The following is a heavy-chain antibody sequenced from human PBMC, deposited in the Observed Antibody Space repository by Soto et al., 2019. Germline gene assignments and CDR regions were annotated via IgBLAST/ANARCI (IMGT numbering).Heavy chain of an antibody. CDR1: GYTFTSYG. CDR3: ARDLGSSGYGPYYFDY. D-gene: IGHD3-22*01. V-gene: IGHV1-18*01. CDR2: ISAYNGNT. Sequence: ASVKVSCKASGYTFTSYGISWVRQSPVQGLEWMGWISAYNGNTNYAQKLQGRVTMTTDTSTSTAYMELRSLRSDDTAVYYCARDLGSSGYGPYYFDYWGQGTLVTVSS. J-gene: IGHJ4*02.